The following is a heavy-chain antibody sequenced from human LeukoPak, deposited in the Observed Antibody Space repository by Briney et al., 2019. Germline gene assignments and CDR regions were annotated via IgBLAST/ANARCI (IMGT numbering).Heavy chain of an antibody. J-gene: IGHJ3*01. Sequence: GGSLRLSCAASGFTFSTYGMHWVRQAPGKGLEWVSGISGRSGSTYFADSVKGRFTVSRDNSKNTVSLHMNSLRAEDTALYYCARDQDHYVGAFALWGQGTMVTVSS. V-gene: IGHV3-23*01. CDR3: ARDQDHYVGAFAL. CDR1: GFTFSTYG. D-gene: IGHD3-10*02. CDR2: ISGRSGST.